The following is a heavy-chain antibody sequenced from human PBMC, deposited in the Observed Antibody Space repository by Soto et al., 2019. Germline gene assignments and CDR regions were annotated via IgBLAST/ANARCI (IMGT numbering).Heavy chain of an antibody. CDR1: GYTFTSYD. V-gene: IGHV1-8*01. J-gene: IGHJ6*03. Sequence: ASVKVSCKSSGYTFTSYDINWVRQATGQGLEWMGWMNSNSGNTGYAQKFQGRVTMTRNTSISTAYMELSSLRSEDTAVYYCARVSGYDYYYYYYMGVWGKGTTVTVSS. CDR2: MNSNSGNT. CDR3: ARVSGYDYYYYYYMGV. D-gene: IGHD5-12*01.